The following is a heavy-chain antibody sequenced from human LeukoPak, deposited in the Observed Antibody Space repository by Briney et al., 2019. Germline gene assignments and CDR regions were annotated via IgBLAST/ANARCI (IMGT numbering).Heavy chain of an antibody. CDR1: GFIFNNYA. Sequence: GRSLRLSCAGSGFIFNNYAMHWVRQPPGKGLEWVSGISWNSGSIDYADSVKGRFTISRDNAKNSLYLQMNSLRAEDTALYHCARALYYDFWSGSPDDAFDIWGQGTMVTVSS. D-gene: IGHD3-3*01. CDR2: ISWNSGSI. CDR3: ARALYYDFWSGSPDDAFDI. V-gene: IGHV3-9*01. J-gene: IGHJ3*02.